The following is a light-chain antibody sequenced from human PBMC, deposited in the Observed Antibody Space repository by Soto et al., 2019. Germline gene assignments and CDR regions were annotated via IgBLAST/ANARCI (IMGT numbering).Light chain of an antibody. V-gene: IGLV7-46*01. J-gene: IGLJ3*02. CDR2: DTS. CDR1: TGTVTSGHY. CDR3: LLFYSGARV. Sequence: QAVVTQEASLTVSPGGSVTLTCDSSTGTVTSGHYPYWFQQRAGQAPRTLIYDTSNKHSWTPARFSGSLLGGKAALTLSGAQPEDEADYYCLLFYSGARVFGGGTTLTVL.